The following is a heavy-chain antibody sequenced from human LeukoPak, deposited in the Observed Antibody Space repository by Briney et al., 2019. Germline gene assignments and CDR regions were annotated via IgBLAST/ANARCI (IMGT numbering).Heavy chain of an antibody. CDR3: ARGLDYGPMDAFDI. Sequence: SETLSLTCTVSGYSISSGYYWSWIRQPPGKGLEWIGYIYYSGSTNYNPSLKSRVTISVDTSKNQFSLKLSSVTAADTAVYYCARGLDYGPMDAFDIWGQGTMVTVSS. V-gene: IGHV4-61*01. CDR2: IYYSGST. D-gene: IGHD4-17*01. CDR1: GYSISSGYY. J-gene: IGHJ3*02.